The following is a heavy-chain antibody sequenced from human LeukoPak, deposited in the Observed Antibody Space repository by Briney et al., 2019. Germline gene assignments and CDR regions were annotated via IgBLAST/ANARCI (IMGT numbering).Heavy chain of an antibody. CDR2: IYYSGST. D-gene: IGHD6-13*01. J-gene: IGHJ4*02. CDR1: GGSISSYY. CDR3: ARTAGPTYYFDY. V-gene: IGHV4-59*08. Sequence: SETLSLTCTVSGGSISSYYWSWIRQPPGKGLEWIGYIYYSGSTNYNPSLKSRVTISVDTSKNQFSLKLSSVTAADTAVFYCARTAGPTYYFDYWGQGTVVTVSA.